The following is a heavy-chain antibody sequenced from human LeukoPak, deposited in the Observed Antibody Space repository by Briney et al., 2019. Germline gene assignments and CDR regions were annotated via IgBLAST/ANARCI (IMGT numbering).Heavy chain of an antibody. CDR1: GGSFSGYY. Sequence: PSETLSLTCAVYGGSFSGYYWSWIRQPPGKGLEWIGEINHSGSTNYNPSLKSRVTISVDTSKNQFSLKLSSVTAADTAVYYCARADTAMDYYYGMDVWGQGTTVTVSS. CDR3: ARADTAMDYYYGMDV. J-gene: IGHJ6*02. CDR2: INHSGST. D-gene: IGHD5-18*01. V-gene: IGHV4-34*01.